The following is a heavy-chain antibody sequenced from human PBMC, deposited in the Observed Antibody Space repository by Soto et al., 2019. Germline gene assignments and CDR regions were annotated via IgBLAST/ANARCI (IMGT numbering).Heavy chain of an antibody. D-gene: IGHD6-13*01. V-gene: IGHV3-23*01. CDR1: GFTFSSYA. CDR3: ARAKQQPSYEDYYYCYGMDV. Sequence: PGGSLRLSCAASGFTFSSYAMSWVRQAPGKGLEWVSAISGSGGSTYYADSVKGRFTISRDNSKNTLYLQMNSLRAEDTAVYYCARAKQQPSYEDYYYCYGMDVWGQGTTVTVSS. CDR2: ISGSGGST. J-gene: IGHJ6*01.